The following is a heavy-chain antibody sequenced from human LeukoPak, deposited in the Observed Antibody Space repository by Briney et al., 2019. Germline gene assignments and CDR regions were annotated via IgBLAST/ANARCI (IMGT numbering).Heavy chain of an antibody. D-gene: IGHD3-10*01. CDR2: INSDGSST. CDR1: GFTFSSYW. Sequence: PGGSLRLPCAASGFTFSSYWMHWVRQAPGKGLVWVSRINSDGSSTSYADSVKGRFTISRDNAKNTLYLQMNSLRAEDTAVYYCATPAGDGPYYFDYWGQGTLVTVSS. J-gene: IGHJ4*02. V-gene: IGHV3-74*01. CDR3: ATPAGDGPYYFDY.